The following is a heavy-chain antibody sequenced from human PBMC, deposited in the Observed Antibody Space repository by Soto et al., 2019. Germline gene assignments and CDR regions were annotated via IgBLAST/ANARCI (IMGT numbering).Heavy chain of an antibody. V-gene: IGHV4-31*03. CDR2: IYYSGST. D-gene: IGHD2-2*01. CDR1: GGSISSGGYY. Sequence: QVQLQESDPGLVKPSQTLSLTCTVSGGSISSGGYYWSWIRQHPGKGLEWIGYIYYSGSTYYNPSLKGRVTISVDTSKNQFSLKLSSVAAADTAVYYCSSCTDHWWFDPWGQGTLVTVSS. J-gene: IGHJ5*02. CDR3: SSCTDHWWFDP.